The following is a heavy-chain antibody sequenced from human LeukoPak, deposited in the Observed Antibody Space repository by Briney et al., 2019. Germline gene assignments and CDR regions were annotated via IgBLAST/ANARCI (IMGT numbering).Heavy chain of an antibody. D-gene: IGHD2-2*01. J-gene: IGHJ3*02. V-gene: IGHV4-39*07. CDR2: IYYSGST. CDR1: GGSISSSSYY. Sequence: PSETLSLTCTVSGGSISSSSYYWGWIRQPPGKGLEWIGSIYYSGSTYYNPSLKSRVTISVDTSKNQFSLKLSSVTAADAAVYYCARDITPLDDLRCSSTSCYAFDIWGQGTMVTVSS. CDR3: ARDITPLDDLRCSSTSCYAFDI.